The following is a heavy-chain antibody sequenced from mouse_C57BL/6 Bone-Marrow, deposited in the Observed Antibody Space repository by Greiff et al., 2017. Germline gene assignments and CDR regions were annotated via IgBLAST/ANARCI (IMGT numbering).Heavy chain of an antibody. J-gene: IGHJ2*01. CDR1: GYTFTSYW. Sequence: QVQLQQPGAELVRPGSSVKLSCKASGYTFTSYWMHWVKQRPGQGLEWIGYINPSSGYTKYNQKFKDKATLTADKSSSTAYMQLSSLTYEDSAVYYCARRSGYFNFDYWGQGTTLTVSS. V-gene: IGHV1-7*01. CDR2: INPSSGYT. CDR3: ARRSGYFNFDY. D-gene: IGHD2-3*01.